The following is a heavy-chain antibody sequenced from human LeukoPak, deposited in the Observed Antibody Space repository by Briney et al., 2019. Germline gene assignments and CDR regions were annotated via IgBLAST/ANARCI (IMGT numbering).Heavy chain of an antibody. Sequence: GGSLRLSCAASGFTFSSYAMSWVRQTPGKGLEWVSAISGSGGSTYYADSVKGRFTISRDNSKNTLYLQMNSLRAEDTAVYYCAIAVAGPSDFDYWGQGTLVTVSS. V-gene: IGHV3-23*01. CDR3: AIAVAGPSDFDY. CDR1: GFTFSSYA. J-gene: IGHJ4*02. CDR2: ISGSGGST. D-gene: IGHD6-19*01.